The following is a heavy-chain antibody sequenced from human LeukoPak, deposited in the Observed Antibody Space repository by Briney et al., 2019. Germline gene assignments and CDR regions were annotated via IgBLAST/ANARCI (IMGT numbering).Heavy chain of an antibody. CDR2: INAGNGNT. V-gene: IGHV1-3*01. CDR1: GYTFTSYA. CDR3: ARDLLSPISTVTREGRFDP. Sequence: GASVKVSCKASGYTFTSYAMHWVRQAPGQRLEWMGWINAGNGNTKYSQKFQGGVTITRDTSASTAYMELSSLRSEDTAVYYCARDLLSPISTVTREGRFDPWGQGTLVTVSS. D-gene: IGHD4-17*01. J-gene: IGHJ5*02.